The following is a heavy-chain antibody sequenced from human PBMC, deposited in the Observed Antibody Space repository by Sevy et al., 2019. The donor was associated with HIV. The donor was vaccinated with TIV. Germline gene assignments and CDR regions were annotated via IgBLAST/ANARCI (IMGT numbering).Heavy chain of an antibody. CDR2: IWFDGSNT. CDR3: ARDLEFYDYGDYGPAFMPDF. J-gene: IGHJ4*01. Sequence: GGSLRLSCAASGFTFSAFGMHWVRQAPGKGLEWVAVIWFDGSNTYYSDSVKGRFTISRDIDKNTLHLQMNSLRAEDTAVYYCARDLEFYDYGDYGPAFMPDFWGHGTLVTVSS. D-gene: IGHD4-17*01. CDR1: GFTFSAFG. V-gene: IGHV3-33*01.